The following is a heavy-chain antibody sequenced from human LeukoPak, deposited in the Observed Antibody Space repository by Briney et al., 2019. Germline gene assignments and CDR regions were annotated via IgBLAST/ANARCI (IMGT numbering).Heavy chain of an antibody. CDR3: ASVGGYDPLFDY. J-gene: IGHJ4*02. D-gene: IGHD5-12*01. V-gene: IGHV3-30-3*01. CDR1: GFTFSSYA. CDR2: ISSYDGSNK. Sequence: GRSLRLSCAASGFTFSSYATHWVRQAPGKGLEWVAVISSYDGSNKYYADAVKGRFTISRDNSKNTLYLQMNSLRAEDTGVYYCASVGGYDPLFDYWGQGTLVTVSS.